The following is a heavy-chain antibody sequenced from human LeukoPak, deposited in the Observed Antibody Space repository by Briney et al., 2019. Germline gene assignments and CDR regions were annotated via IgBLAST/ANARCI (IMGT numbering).Heavy chain of an antibody. Sequence: PGGSLRLSCAASGFTFSSYEMNWVRQAPGKGLKWVSYISSSGSTIYYADSVKGRFTISRDNAKNSLYLQMNSLRAEDTAVYYCARARKDYYGSSGYSYYYGMDVWGQGTTVTVSS. D-gene: IGHD3-22*01. CDR1: GFTFSSYE. J-gene: IGHJ6*02. CDR2: ISSSGSTI. V-gene: IGHV3-48*03. CDR3: ARARKDYYGSSGYSYYYGMDV.